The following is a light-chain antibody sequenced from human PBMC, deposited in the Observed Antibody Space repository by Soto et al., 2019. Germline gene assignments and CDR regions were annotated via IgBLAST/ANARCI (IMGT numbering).Light chain of an antibody. V-gene: IGKV3-20*01. CDR3: QHYGTSPPLLT. Sequence: EIVLTQSPGTLSLSPGERATLSCKASQIVSSTYVAWYLQKPGQAPRLLIYGASSRAAGTPDRFSGSASGKNFPLTISGLEPEDFAVYYCQHYGTSPPLLTFGGGTKVEIK. CDR2: GAS. J-gene: IGKJ4*01. CDR1: QIVSSTY.